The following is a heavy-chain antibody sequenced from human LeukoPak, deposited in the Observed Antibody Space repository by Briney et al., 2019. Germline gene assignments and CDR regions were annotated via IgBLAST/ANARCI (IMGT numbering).Heavy chain of an antibody. J-gene: IGHJ6*03. V-gene: IGHV4-4*07. CDR2: IHTTGST. CDR3: ARVASSVGNSLSYMDV. Sequence: SETLSLTCTVSGGSITSYYWSWIRQPAGKGLEWIGRIHTTGSTNYNPSLKSRVIISRDESTNQFSLTLISVTAADTAVYYCARVASSVGNSLSYMDVWGKGTTVTV. CDR1: GGSITSYY. D-gene: IGHD2-21*01.